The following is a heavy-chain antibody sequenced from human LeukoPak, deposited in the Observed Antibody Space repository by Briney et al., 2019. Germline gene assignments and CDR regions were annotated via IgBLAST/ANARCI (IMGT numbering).Heavy chain of an antibody. V-gene: IGHV3-11*01. CDR3: AKRPFSITMIVVVIEDY. CDR2: ISSSGSTI. CDR1: GFSFRDYY. J-gene: IGHJ4*02. Sequence: GGSLRLSCEAAGFSFRDYYMSWIRQAPGKGLEWVSYISSSGSTIYYADSVKGRFTISRDNSKNTLYLQMNSLRAEDTAVYYCAKRPFSITMIVVVIEDYWGQGTLVTVSS. D-gene: IGHD3-22*01.